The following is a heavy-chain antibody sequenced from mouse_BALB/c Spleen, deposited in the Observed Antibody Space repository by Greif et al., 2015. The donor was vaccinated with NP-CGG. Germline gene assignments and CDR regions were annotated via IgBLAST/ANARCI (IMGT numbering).Heavy chain of an antibody. J-gene: IGHJ4*01. Sequence: EVKLMESGPGLVKPSQSLSLTCTVTGYSITSDYAWNWIRQFPGNKLEWMGYISYSGSTSYNPSLKSRISITRDTSKNQFFLQLNSVTTEDTATYYCASYYGNYYAMDYWDQGTSVTVSS. CDR1: GYSITSDYA. CDR3: ASYYGNYYAMDY. D-gene: IGHD2-1*01. V-gene: IGHV3-2*02. CDR2: ISYSGST.